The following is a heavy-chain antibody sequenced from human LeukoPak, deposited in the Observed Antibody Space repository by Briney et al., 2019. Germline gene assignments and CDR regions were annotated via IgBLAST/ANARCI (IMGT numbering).Heavy chain of an antibody. V-gene: IGHV4-59*01. Sequence: PSETLSLTCTVSGDSISTYYWSWIRQPPGKGLEWIGYIYYRVTSDYNPSLKSRVTISVDTSKNQFSLKMSSVTAADTAVYFCARGGPPGYYYDYYMDVWGKGTTVTISS. CDR3: ARGGPPGYYYDYYMDV. CDR2: IYYRVTS. J-gene: IGHJ6*03. CDR1: GDSISTYY.